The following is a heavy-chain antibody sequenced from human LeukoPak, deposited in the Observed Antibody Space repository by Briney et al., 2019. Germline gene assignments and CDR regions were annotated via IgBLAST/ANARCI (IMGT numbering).Heavy chain of an antibody. Sequence: GGSLRLSCAASGFTFDDYAMHWVRQAPGKGLEWVSAISGSGGSTYYADSVKGRFTISRDNSKNTLYLQMNSLRAEDTAVYYCAKGMFWSGYPYYFDYWGQGTLVTVSS. CDR1: GFTFDDYA. D-gene: IGHD3-3*01. CDR2: ISGSGGST. J-gene: IGHJ4*02. CDR3: AKGMFWSGYPYYFDY. V-gene: IGHV3-23*01.